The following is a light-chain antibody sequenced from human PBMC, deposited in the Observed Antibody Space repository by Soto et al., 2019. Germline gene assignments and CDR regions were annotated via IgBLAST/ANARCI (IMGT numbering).Light chain of an antibody. CDR1: QSVSGDS. V-gene: IGKV3-20*01. J-gene: IGKJ2*01. CDR3: QQYGTSTPT. CDR2: GVS. Sequence: EIVLTQFPGTLSLSPGEGATLSCRASQSVSGDSLAWYRQKLGQAPRLLLYGVSNRATGLPDRFSGGGSGTDFTLTISRLEPQDSAVYYCQQYGTSTPTFGQGTRLEI.